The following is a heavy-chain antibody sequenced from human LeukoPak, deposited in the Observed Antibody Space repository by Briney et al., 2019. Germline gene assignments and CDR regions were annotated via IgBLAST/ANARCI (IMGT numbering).Heavy chain of an antibody. CDR3: ARSDNSLWFGELFSYAFDI. V-gene: IGHV4-59*01. Sequence: SETLSLTFTVPGGPNSSYYWSWIRQPPGKGLEWIGYIYYSGSTNYNPSLKSRVTISVDTSKNQFSLKLSSVTAADTAVYYCARSDNSLWFGELFSYAFDIWGQGTMVTVSS. J-gene: IGHJ3*02. CDR2: IYYSGST. D-gene: IGHD3-10*01. CDR1: GGPNSSYY.